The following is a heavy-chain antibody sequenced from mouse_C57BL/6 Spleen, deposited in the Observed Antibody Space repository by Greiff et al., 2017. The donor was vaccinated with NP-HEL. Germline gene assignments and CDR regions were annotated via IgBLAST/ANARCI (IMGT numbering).Heavy chain of an antibody. CDR1: GYTFTSYW. Sequence: QVQLQQPGAELVRPGSSVKLSCKASGYTFTSYWMDWVKQRPGQGLEWIGNIYPSDSETHYNQKFKDKATLTVDKSSSTAYMQLSSLTSEDSAVYYCARGSPWPSFDYWGQGTTLTVSS. V-gene: IGHV1-61*01. J-gene: IGHJ2*01. CDR2: IYPSDSET. CDR3: ARGSPWPSFDY.